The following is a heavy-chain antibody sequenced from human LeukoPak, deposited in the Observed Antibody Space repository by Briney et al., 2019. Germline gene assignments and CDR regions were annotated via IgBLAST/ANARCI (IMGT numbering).Heavy chain of an antibody. CDR3: ARDPNYYGSGSR. D-gene: IGHD3-10*01. V-gene: IGHV4-59*01. Sequence: PSETLSLTCTVSGASISSSYWSWIRQPPGKGLEWIGYIYYSGSTNYNPSLKSRVTISVDTSKNQFSPKLSSVTAADTAVYYCARDPNYYGSGSRWGQGTLVTVSS. CDR1: GASISSSY. CDR2: IYYSGST. J-gene: IGHJ4*02.